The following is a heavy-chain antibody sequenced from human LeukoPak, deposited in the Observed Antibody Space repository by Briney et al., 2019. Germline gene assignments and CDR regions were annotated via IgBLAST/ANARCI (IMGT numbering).Heavy chain of an antibody. CDR2: IYYSGST. CDR1: GGSISSSSYY. CDR3: ARHTHPSWYYYGSGSLFDP. V-gene: IGHV4-39*01. Sequence: SETLSLTCTVSGGSISSSSYYWGWIRQPPGKGLEWIGSIYYSGSTYYNPSLKSRVTISVDTSKNQFSLKLSSVTAADTAVYYCARHTHPSWYYYGSGSLFDPWGQGTLVTVSS. J-gene: IGHJ5*02. D-gene: IGHD3-10*01.